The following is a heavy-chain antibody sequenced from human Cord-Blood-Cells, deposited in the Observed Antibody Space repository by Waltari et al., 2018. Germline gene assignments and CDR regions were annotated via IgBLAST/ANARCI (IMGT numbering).Heavy chain of an antibody. CDR1: GYTLTELS. V-gene: IGHV1-24*01. CDR2: FDPEDGDT. J-gene: IGHJ4*02. CDR3: ATAPSSPYSSSWVYFDY. D-gene: IGHD6-13*01. Sequence: QVQLVQSGAEVKKPGAAVKVSCKVSGYTLTELSMHWGRQAPGKGLEWMGGFDPEDGDTIYAQKFQGRVTMTEDTSTDTAYMELSSLRSEDTAVYYCATAPSSPYSSSWVYFDYWGQGTLVTVSS.